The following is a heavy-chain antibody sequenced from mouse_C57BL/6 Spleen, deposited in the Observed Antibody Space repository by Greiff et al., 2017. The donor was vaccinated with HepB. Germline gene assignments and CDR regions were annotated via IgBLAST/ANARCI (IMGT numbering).Heavy chain of an antibody. D-gene: IGHD4-1*02. J-gene: IGHJ2*01. CDR1: GYAFSSSW. CDR3: ARATGKDYFDY. V-gene: IGHV1-82*01. Sequence: VQLQQSGPELVKPGASVKISCKASGYAFSSSWMNWVKQRPGKGLEWIGRLYPGDGDTNYNGKFKGKATLTADKSSSTAYMQLSSLTSEDSAVYFCARATGKDYFDYWGQGTTLTVSS. CDR2: LYPGDGDT.